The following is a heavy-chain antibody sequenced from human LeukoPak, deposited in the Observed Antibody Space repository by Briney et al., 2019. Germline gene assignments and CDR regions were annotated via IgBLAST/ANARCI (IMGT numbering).Heavy chain of an antibody. CDR1: GYTFTSYY. CDR3: ARGFRITMVRGVPFDY. CDR2: INPSGGST. Sequence: ASVKVSCKASGYTFTSYYMHWVRQAPGQGLEWMGIINPSGGSTSYAQKFQGRVTMTRDTSTSTVYMGLSSLRSEDTAVYYCARGFRITMVRGVPFDYWGQGTLVTVSS. V-gene: IGHV1-46*01. J-gene: IGHJ4*02. D-gene: IGHD3-10*01.